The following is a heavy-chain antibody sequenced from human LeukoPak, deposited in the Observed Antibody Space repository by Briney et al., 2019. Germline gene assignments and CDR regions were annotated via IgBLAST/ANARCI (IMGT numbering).Heavy chain of an antibody. Sequence: PSETLSLTCTVSGGSISNYHWSWLRQPAGKGLEWIGQIHTSGSTNYNPPLKSRVTMSIDTPENQLSLTIRSVTAADTAVYYCARRDISSGWSFDCWGQGTLVTVSS. J-gene: IGHJ4*02. D-gene: IGHD6-19*01. CDR2: IHTSGST. CDR1: GGSISNYH. CDR3: ARRDISSGWSFDC. V-gene: IGHV4-4*07.